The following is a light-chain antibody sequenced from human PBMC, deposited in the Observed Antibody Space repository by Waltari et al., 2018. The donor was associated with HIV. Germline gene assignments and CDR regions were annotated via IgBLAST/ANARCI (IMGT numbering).Light chain of an antibody. Sequence: EVVLMQSPGTLSLSPGERATLSCRASQTVTTAYFAGYQHKSGQTPRLLLYGAWKRATDIPDMFIGSGSGTDFTLTITRLEPEDFATYYCQQYGDTSVTFGQGTKVEL. CDR2: GAW. J-gene: IGKJ1*01. CDR3: QQYGDTSVT. CDR1: QTVTTAY. V-gene: IGKV3-20*01.